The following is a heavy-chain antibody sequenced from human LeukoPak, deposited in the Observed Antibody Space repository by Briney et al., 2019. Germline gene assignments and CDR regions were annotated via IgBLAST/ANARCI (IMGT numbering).Heavy chain of an antibody. CDR2: IYTSGST. CDR3: ARDFPQYYDSSGFNWFDP. CDR1: GGSISSYY. V-gene: IGHV4-4*07. J-gene: IGHJ5*02. D-gene: IGHD3-22*01. Sequence: KPSETLSLTCTVSGGSISSYYWSWIRQPAGKGLEWIGRIYTSGSTNYNPSLKSRVTMSVDTSKNQFSLKLSSVTAADTAVYYCARDFPQYYDSSGFNWFDPWGQGTLDTVSS.